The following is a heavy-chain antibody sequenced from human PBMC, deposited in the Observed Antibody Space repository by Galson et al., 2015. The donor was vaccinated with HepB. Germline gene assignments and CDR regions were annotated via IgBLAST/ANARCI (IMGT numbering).Heavy chain of an antibody. D-gene: IGHD3-3*01. Sequence: SETLSLTCTVSGGSISSYYWSWIRQPPGKGLEWLGYIYYSGSTNYNPSLKSRVTISVDTSKNQFSLKLSSVTAADTAVYYCARSGGTTIFGVVLDYWYFDLWGRGTLVTVSS. J-gene: IGHJ2*01. CDR2: IYYSGST. CDR3: ARSGGTTIFGVVLDYWYFDL. CDR1: GGSISSYY. V-gene: IGHV4-59*01.